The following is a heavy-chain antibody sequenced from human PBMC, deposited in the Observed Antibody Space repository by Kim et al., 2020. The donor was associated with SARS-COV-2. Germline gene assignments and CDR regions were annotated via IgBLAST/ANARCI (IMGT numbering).Heavy chain of an antibody. V-gene: IGHV3-15*01. Sequence: GGSLRLSCAASGFTFSNAWMSWVRQAPGKGLEWVGRIKSKTDGGTTDYAAPVKGRFTISRDDSKNTLYLQMNSLKTEDTAVYYCTTSQNFDWGYYYYYGMDVWGQGTTVTVSS. CDR2: IKSKTDGGTT. D-gene: IGHD3-9*01. CDR3: TTSQNFDWGYYYYYGMDV. J-gene: IGHJ6*02. CDR1: GFTFSNAW.